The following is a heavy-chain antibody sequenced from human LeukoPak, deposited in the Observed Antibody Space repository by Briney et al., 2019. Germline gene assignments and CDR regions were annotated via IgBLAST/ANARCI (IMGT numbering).Heavy chain of an antibody. CDR2: ISRNGGST. Sequence: PGGSLRLFCAASGFTFSSYAMHWFRQAPGKGLESVSAISRNGGSTYYANSVKGRFTISRDNSKNTLYLQMGSLKAEDMAVYYCARGRWEYQLLDGGDYWGQGTLVTVSS. CDR3: ARGRWEYQLLDGGDY. J-gene: IGHJ4*02. CDR1: GFTFSSYA. V-gene: IGHV3-64*01. D-gene: IGHD2-2*01.